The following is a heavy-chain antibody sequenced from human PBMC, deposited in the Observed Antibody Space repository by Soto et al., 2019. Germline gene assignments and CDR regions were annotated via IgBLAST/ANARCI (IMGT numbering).Heavy chain of an antibody. V-gene: IGHV3-30*18. Sequence: GGSLRLSCAASGFTFSNYAMHWVRQAPGKGLEWVALTSYDGNNEYYTDSVKGRFTISRDNSKNTLFLQMNSPRPEDTAVYYCAKPLIQYSYDAFDIWGQGTMVTVSS. D-gene: IGHD5-18*01. J-gene: IGHJ3*02. CDR1: GFTFSNYA. CDR3: AKPLIQYSYDAFDI. CDR2: TSYDGNNE.